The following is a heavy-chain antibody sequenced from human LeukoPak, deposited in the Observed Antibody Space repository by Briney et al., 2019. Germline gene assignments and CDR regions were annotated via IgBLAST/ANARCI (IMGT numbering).Heavy chain of an antibody. J-gene: IGHJ3*02. Sequence: SQTLSLTCVISGDSVSSNSAAWNWIRQSPSRGLEWLGRTYYRSKWYYHHAVSMKSRITVNPDTSKNQFSLQLNSVTPEDTAVYYCARDPGAEQQLDYAFDIWGQGTMVTVSS. CDR3: ARDPGAEQQLDYAFDI. CDR1: GDSVSSNSAA. CDR2: TYYRSKWYY. D-gene: IGHD6-13*01. V-gene: IGHV6-1*01.